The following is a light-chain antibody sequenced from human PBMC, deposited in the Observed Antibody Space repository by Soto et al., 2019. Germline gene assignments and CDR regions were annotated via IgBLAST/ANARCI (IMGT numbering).Light chain of an antibody. V-gene: IGKV3-20*01. CDR3: QQYGSSPPFT. J-gene: IGKJ3*01. CDR1: QSVSSSY. CDR2: GAS. Sequence: EIVLTQSPGTLSLSPGERATLSCRASQSVSSSYLAWYQQKPGQAPRLLIYGASSRATGIPDRFSGSGSWIDCTLTISRLEPEDFAVYYCQQYGSSPPFTFGPGTKVDIK.